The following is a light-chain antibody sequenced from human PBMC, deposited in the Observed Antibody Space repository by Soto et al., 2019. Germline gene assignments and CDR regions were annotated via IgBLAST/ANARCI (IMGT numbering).Light chain of an antibody. V-gene: IGLV2-14*03. Sequence: QSALAQPASVSGSPGQSIAISCAGSSSDVGAYDYVSWYQQHPDKAPKVILYDVSNRPSGISFRFSGSKSGTTASLTISGLPAEDEADYYCRSYTSIATYVFGTGTKVTVL. CDR1: SSDVGAYDY. CDR2: DVS. CDR3: RSYTSIATYV. J-gene: IGLJ1*01.